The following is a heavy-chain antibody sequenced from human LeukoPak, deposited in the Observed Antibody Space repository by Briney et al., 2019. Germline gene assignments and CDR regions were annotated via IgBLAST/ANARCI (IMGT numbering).Heavy chain of an antibody. Sequence: SETLSLTCTVSGGSISSYYWSWIRQPPGKGLEWIGYISYSGSTNYNPSLKSRVTISVDTSKNQFSLKLSSVTAADTAVYYCARVGYYYGSGSYSHFDYWGQGTLVTVSS. CDR3: ARVGYYYGSGSYSHFDY. J-gene: IGHJ4*02. V-gene: IGHV4-59*01. CDR1: GGSISSYY. CDR2: ISYSGST. D-gene: IGHD3-10*01.